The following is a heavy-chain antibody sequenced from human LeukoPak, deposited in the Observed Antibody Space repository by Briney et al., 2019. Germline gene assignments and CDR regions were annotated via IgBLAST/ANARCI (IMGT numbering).Heavy chain of an antibody. D-gene: IGHD3-22*01. CDR3: VKDYYDSSGYYYMSYFDY. CDR2: ISSNGGST. Sequence: GGSLRLSCSASGFTFSSYAMHWVRQAPGKGLEYVSAISSNGGSTYYADSVKGRFTISRDNSKNTPYLQMSSLRAEDTAVYYCVKDYYDSSGYYYMSYFDYWGQGTLVTVSS. J-gene: IGHJ4*02. CDR1: GFTFSSYA. V-gene: IGHV3-64D*06.